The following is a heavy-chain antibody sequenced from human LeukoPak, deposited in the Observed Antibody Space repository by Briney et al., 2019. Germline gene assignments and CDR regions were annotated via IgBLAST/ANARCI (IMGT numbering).Heavy chain of an antibody. D-gene: IGHD2-21*02. V-gene: IGHV1-18*01. J-gene: IGHJ5*02. CDR3: ARVVPSLGPTAIPPNNWFDP. Sequence: GASVKVSCKASGYTFTSYGINWVRQAPGQGLEWMGWISAYNGNTNYAQKLQGRVTMTTDTSTNTAYMELRSLRSDDTAVYYCARVVPSLGPTAIPPNNWFDPWGQGTLVTVSS. CDR1: GYTFTSYG. CDR2: ISAYNGNT.